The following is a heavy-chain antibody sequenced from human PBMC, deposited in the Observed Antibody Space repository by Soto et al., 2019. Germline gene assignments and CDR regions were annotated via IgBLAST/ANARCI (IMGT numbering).Heavy chain of an antibody. J-gene: IGHJ5*02. Sequence: QLQLQESGSGLVKPSQTLSLTCAVSGGSISSGGYSWSWIRQPPGKGLEWIGYIYHSGSTYYNPSLKSRVTTSVDRSKNQFSLKLSSVTAADTAVYYCASRPPGDYGDYWFDPWGQGTLVTVSS. CDR1: GGSISSGGYS. CDR3: ASRPPGDYGDYWFDP. CDR2: IYHSGST. V-gene: IGHV4-30-2*01. D-gene: IGHD4-17*01.